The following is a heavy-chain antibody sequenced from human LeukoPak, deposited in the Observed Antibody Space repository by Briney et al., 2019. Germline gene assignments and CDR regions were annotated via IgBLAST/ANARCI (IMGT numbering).Heavy chain of an antibody. D-gene: IGHD2-2*02. V-gene: IGHV3-15*01. Sequence: PGGSPRLSCTASGISFSNAWMSWVRQAPGRGLEWVGRIKGKTDGETTDYAAPVKGRFTISRDDSKNTVYLQMNSLKTEDTAVYYCTTDYGEYCSGTTCYKGSWGQGTLVTVSS. CDR1: GISFSNAW. CDR2: IKGKTDGETT. CDR3: TTDYGEYCSGTTCYKGS. J-gene: IGHJ5*02.